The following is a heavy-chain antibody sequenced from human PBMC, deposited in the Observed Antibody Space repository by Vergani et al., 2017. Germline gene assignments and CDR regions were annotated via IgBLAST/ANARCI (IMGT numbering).Heavy chain of an antibody. Sequence: QVLLQESGPGLVKPSETLSLTCTVSGGSISSYYWSWIRQPPGKGLEWIGYIYYSGSTNYNPSLKSRVTISVDTSKNQFSLKLSSVTAADTAVYYCARVNYVWGSYRYFDYWGQGTLVTVSS. V-gene: IGHV4-59*01. J-gene: IGHJ4*02. CDR3: ARVNYVWGSYRYFDY. D-gene: IGHD3-16*02. CDR2: IYYSGST. CDR1: GGSISSYY.